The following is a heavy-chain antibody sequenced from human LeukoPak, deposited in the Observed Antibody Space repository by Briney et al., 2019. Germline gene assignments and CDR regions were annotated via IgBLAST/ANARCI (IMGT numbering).Heavy chain of an antibody. CDR3: AKESGYDVDLEY. V-gene: IGHV3-74*01. J-gene: IGHJ4*02. D-gene: IGHD5-12*01. CDR2: INTDGSTT. CDR1: VFTFSTYC. Sequence: PGVSLTLSCTVSVFTFSTYCMHCLRHAPEGVRVWVSGINTDGSTTSYADSVKGRFSISRDNAKNTVYLQMSSLRAEDTAVYYGAKESGYDVDLEYWGEGALVTVSS.